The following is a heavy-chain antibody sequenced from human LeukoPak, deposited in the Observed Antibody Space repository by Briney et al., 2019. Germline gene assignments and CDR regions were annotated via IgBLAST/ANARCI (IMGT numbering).Heavy chain of an antibody. J-gene: IGHJ4*02. D-gene: IGHD1-26*01. Sequence: GGSLRLSCAASGFTFSSYWMSWVRQAPGKGLEWVANIKQDGSEIYYVDSVKGRFTISRDNAKNSLYLQMKSLRAEDTAVYYCARDKIVGATHFDYWGQGTLVTVSS. CDR2: IKQDGSEI. CDR3: ARDKIVGATHFDY. V-gene: IGHV3-7*01. CDR1: GFTFSSYW.